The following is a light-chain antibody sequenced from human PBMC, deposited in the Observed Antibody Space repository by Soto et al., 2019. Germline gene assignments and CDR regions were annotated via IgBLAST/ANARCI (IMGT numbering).Light chain of an antibody. Sequence: DIQMTQSPSTLSASLGDRVAITCRASQSVSNRLAWYQLKPGKAPKVLIYDALNLESGVPSRFSGSGYGTEFTLTIRSLQPDDFATYCCQHYGGMWTFGQGTKVDIK. V-gene: IGKV1-5*01. CDR1: QSVSNR. CDR2: DAL. CDR3: QHYGGMWT. J-gene: IGKJ1*01.